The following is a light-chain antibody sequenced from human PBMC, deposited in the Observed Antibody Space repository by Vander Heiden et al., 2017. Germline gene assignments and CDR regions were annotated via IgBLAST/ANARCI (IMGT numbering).Light chain of an antibody. J-gene: IGLJ2*01. CDR3: QTWGTGIRV. Sequence: QLVVTQSPSASASLGASVTLTCTLSSGHSSYDIAWHQQQPEKGPRFLMKLSSDGSHSKGDGIPDRFSGSSSGAERYLTISSLQSEDEADYYCQTWGTGIRVFGGGTKLTVL. CDR2: LSSDGSH. V-gene: IGLV4-69*01. CDR1: SGHSSYD.